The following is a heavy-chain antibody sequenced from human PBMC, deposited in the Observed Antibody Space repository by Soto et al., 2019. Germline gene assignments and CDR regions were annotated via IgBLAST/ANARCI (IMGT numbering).Heavy chain of an antibody. CDR1: AGSITTDY. V-gene: IGHV4-59*01. Sequence: SETLSLTCNVSAGSITTDYWSWIRQAPGRGLQWIGYISSSGIPVYTPSLKSRLSISVDPSKNHFSLALTSVTAADTATYYCGRLFIVAAPGSYYTGLDVWGLVSTVTVSS. J-gene: IGHJ6*02. CDR2: ISSSGIP. D-gene: IGHD1-26*01. CDR3: GRLFIVAAPGSYYTGLDV.